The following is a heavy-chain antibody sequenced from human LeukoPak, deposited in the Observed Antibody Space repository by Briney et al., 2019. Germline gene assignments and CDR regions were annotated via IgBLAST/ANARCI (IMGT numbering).Heavy chain of an antibody. CDR1: GFTFSTYG. J-gene: IGHJ4*02. D-gene: IGHD4-17*01. CDR2: IRYDGSNK. V-gene: IGHV3-30*02. Sequence: GGSLRLSCAASGFTFSTYGMHWVRQAPGKGLEWVAFIRYDGSNKYYADSVKGRFTISRDNSKNTLYLQMDSLRAEDTALYYCAKDNYDYGDYDGGDYWGQGTLVTVSS. CDR3: AKDNYDYGDYDGGDY.